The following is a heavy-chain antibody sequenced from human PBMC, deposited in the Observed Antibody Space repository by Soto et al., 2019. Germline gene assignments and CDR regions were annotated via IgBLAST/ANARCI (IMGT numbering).Heavy chain of an antibody. CDR3: AREGPAPYYYYGMDV. CDR1: GYSFTTYG. V-gene: IGHV1-18*01. J-gene: IGHJ6*02. Sequence: QVQLVQSRGEVKKPGASVKVSCKTSGYSFTTYGISWVRQAPGQGLEWMGWISGYNGNTNYAQKLKGRLTMTTDTSTSTAYMEVRSLTSDDTAVYYCAREGPAPYYYYGMDVWGQGSTVTVSS. CDR2: ISGYNGNT.